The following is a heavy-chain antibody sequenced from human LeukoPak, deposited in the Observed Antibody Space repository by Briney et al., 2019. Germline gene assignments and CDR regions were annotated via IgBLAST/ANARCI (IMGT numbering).Heavy chain of an antibody. CDR3: ARDLRGGLDV. J-gene: IGHJ6*04. V-gene: IGHV4-61*02. CDR1: GGSISSGSYY. D-gene: IGHD2-15*01. Sequence: PSQTLSLTCTVSGGSISSGSYYWSWIRQPAGKGLEWIGRISTSGSTNYKPSLKSRVTISVDTSKNQFSLKLSSVTAADTAVYYCARDLRGGLDVWGKGTTVTVSS. CDR2: ISTSGST.